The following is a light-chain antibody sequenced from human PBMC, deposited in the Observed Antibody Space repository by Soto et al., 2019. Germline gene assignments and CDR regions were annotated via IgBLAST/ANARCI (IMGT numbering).Light chain of an antibody. CDR1: QSVSSS. V-gene: IGKV3D-15*01. CDR3: QLYGGAFT. CDR2: GAS. Sequence: EIVMTQSPATLSVSPVERATLSCRASQSVSSSLAWYQQKPGQAPRLLIYGASTRAADIPDRFSGDGSGTDFTLSISRVESEDFAVYFCQLYGGAFTFGPGTKVDIK. J-gene: IGKJ3*01.